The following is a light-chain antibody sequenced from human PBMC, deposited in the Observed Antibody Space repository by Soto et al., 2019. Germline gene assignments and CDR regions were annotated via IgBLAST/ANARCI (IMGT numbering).Light chain of an antibody. CDR1: QSVSRNN. V-gene: IGKV3-20*01. CDR2: GAS. J-gene: IGKJ5*01. CDR3: HQHGDSPIT. Sequence: ETVLTQSPGTLSLSPGERATLSCRASQSVSRNNLVWYQQRPGQPPRLLIYGASSRATGIPDRFSGSGSGTDFSLTISRLEPEDFAVYYCHQHGDSPITFGQGTRLEIK.